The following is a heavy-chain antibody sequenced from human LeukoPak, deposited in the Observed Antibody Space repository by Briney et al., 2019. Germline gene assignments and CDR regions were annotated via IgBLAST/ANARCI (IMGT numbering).Heavy chain of an antibody. D-gene: IGHD6-13*01. V-gene: IGHV1-3*01. CDR3: ASPSSWRHAAFDI. J-gene: IGHJ3*02. CDR1: GYTFTGYY. CDR2: INAGNGNT. Sequence: ASVKVSCKASGYTFTGYYMHWVRQAPGQRLEWMGWINAGNGNTKYSQKFQGRVTITRDTSASTAYMELSSLRSEDTAVYYCASPSSWRHAAFDIWGQGTVVTVSS.